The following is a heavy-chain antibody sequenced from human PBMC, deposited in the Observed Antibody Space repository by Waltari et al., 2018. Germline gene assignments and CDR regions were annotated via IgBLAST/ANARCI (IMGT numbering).Heavy chain of an antibody. Sequence: EVQLVQSGAEVKKPGESLQISCTGSGSSFTSYWIGWVRQMPGKGLEWMGIIYPGDSDTRYSPSFQGQVTISADKSISTAYLQWSSLKASDTAMYYCARVDTAMVTYYYYYGMDVWGQGTTVTVSS. V-gene: IGHV5-51*01. CDR1: GSSFTSYW. J-gene: IGHJ6*02. CDR2: IYPGDSDT. D-gene: IGHD5-18*01. CDR3: ARVDTAMVTYYYYYGMDV.